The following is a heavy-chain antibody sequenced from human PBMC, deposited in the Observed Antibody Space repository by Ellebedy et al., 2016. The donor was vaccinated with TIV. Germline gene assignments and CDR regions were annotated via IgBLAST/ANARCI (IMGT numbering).Heavy chain of an antibody. Sequence: PGGSLRLSCAASGFTVSSNYMSWVRQAPGKGLDWVSVIYSGGGTYYADSVKGRFTISRDNSKNTLYRQMNSLRAEDTAVYYCVRVDSGYSNGFRPFDSWGQGTLVTVSS. D-gene: IGHD5-18*01. CDR3: VRVDSGYSNGFRPFDS. J-gene: IGHJ4*02. CDR2: IYSGGGT. V-gene: IGHV3-53*01. CDR1: GFTVSSNY.